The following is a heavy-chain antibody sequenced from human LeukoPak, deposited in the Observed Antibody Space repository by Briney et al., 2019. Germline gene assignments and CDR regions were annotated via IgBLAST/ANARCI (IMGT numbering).Heavy chain of an antibody. CDR1: GFTFSDYS. V-gene: IGHV3-48*01. CDR2: ISSSSSTI. Sequence: GGSLRLSCAASGFTFSDYSMNWVRQAPGKGLEWVSYISSSSSTIYYADSVKGRFTISRDNSKNTLYLQMNSLRAEDTAVYYCAKDRGPAATLGYYYYYYMDVWGKGTTVTVSS. D-gene: IGHD2-2*01. J-gene: IGHJ6*03. CDR3: AKDRGPAATLGYYYYYYMDV.